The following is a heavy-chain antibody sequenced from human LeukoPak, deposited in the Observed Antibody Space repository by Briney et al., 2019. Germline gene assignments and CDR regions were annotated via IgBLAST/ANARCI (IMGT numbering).Heavy chain of an antibody. CDR1: GGSTSDYH. V-gene: IGHV4-4*07. J-gene: IGHJ4*02. CDR2: IYYTGNT. Sequence: SETLSLTCSVSGGSTSDYHWNWIRQPAGQGLEWLGRIYYTGNTAYNPSLESRLTMSLDTAKNQFSLKVTSVTAADTAVYYCARGGTLFTYFDSWGQGTLVTVSS. CDR3: ARGGTLFTYFDS. D-gene: IGHD3-10*02.